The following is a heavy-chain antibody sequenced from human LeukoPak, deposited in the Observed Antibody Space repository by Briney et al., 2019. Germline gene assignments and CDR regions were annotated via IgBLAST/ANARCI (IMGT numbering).Heavy chain of an antibody. CDR1: GFTFSNYG. CDR3: ARGPIFGYYYMDV. V-gene: IGHV3-33*01. Sequence: GRSLRLSCAASGFTFSNYGMHWVRQAPGKGLDWVAVIWYDGSNKYYADSVKGRFTISRDNSKNTLYLQMNSLRAEDTAVYYCARGPIFGYYYMDVWGKGTTVTVSS. D-gene: IGHD3-3*01. CDR2: IWYDGSNK. J-gene: IGHJ6*03.